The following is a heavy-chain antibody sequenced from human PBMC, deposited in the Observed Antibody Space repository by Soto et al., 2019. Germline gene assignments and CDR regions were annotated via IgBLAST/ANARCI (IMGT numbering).Heavy chain of an antibody. Sequence: EVQLLESGGGLVQSGGSLRLSCAASGFIFSSYAMTWVRQGPGKGLEWVSGISGNGGTTYYADSVKGRFIISGDNSKNTLFLQMNSLRAEDSAIYYCAKRFAYSSGLDGFDIWGQGTMVTVSS. CDR1: GFIFSSYA. V-gene: IGHV3-23*01. D-gene: IGHD6-19*01. CDR2: ISGNGGTT. J-gene: IGHJ3*02. CDR3: AKRFAYSSGLDGFDI.